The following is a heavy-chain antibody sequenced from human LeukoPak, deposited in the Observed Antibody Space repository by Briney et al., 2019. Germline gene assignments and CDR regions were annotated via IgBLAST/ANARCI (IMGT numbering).Heavy chain of an antibody. Sequence: SETLSLTCSVSGVSVSGYYWSWIRQTAGKGLEWIGYIYGSGDTNYNPSLQSRVTLLVDTSKNQVSLRLRSVTDADTALYYCARDRGFQADNNKWHAWYDPWGQGTLVTVSS. V-gene: IGHV4-4*07. CDR2: IYGSGDT. D-gene: IGHD1/OR15-1a*01. J-gene: IGHJ5*02. CDR1: GVSVSGYY. CDR3: ARDRGFQADNNKWHAWYDP.